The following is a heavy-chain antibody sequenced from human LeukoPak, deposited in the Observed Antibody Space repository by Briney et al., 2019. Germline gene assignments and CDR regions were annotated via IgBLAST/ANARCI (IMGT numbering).Heavy chain of an antibody. Sequence: ASVKVSCKASGGTFSSYAISWVRQAPGQGLEWMGWISAYNGNTNYAQKLQGRVTMTTDTSTSTAYMELRSLRSDDTAVYYCASSGSGSYWTHYFWGQGTLVTVSS. V-gene: IGHV1-18*01. CDR3: ASSGSGSYWTHYF. D-gene: IGHD3-10*01. CDR2: ISAYNGNT. CDR1: GGTFSSYA. J-gene: IGHJ4*02.